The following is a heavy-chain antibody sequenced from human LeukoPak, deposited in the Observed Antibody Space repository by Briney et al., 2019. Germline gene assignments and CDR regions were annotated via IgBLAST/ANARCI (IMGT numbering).Heavy chain of an antibody. CDR3: AKDMWADCGDYESDY. V-gene: IGHV3-9*01. J-gene: IGHJ4*02. Sequence: GRSLRLSCAASGFTFDDYAMHWVRQAPGKGLEWVSGISWNSGSIGYADSVKGRFTISRDNAKNSLYLQMNSLRAEDTALYYCAKDMWADCGDYESDYWGQGTLVTVSS. D-gene: IGHD4-17*01. CDR1: GFTFDDYA. CDR2: ISWNSGSI.